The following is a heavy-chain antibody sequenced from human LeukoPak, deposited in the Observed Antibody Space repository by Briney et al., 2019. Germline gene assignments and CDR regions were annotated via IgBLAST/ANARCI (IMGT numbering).Heavy chain of an antibody. Sequence: GESLKISCKGSGYSFTSYWIGWVRQMPGKGLEWMGIIYPVDSDTRYSPSFQGQVTISADKSISTAYLQWSSLKASDTAMYYCARGPIAAAGTGFDDAFDIWGQGTMVTVSS. J-gene: IGHJ3*02. V-gene: IGHV5-51*01. CDR3: ARGPIAAAGTGFDDAFDI. CDR2: IYPVDSDT. D-gene: IGHD6-13*01. CDR1: GYSFTSYW.